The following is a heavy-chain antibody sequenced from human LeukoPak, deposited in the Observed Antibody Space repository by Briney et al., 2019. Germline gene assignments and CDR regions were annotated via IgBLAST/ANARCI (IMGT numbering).Heavy chain of an antibody. CDR2: IYYSGST. V-gene: IGHV4-59*01. CDR3: AGGAVASFDY. J-gene: IGHJ4*02. D-gene: IGHD1-26*01. Sequence: SETLSLTCTVSGGSISSYYWSWIRQPPGKGLEWIGYIYYSGSTNYNPSLKGRVTISVDTSKNQSSLKLSSVTAADTAVYYCAGGAVASFDYWGQGTLVTVSS. CDR1: GGSISSYY.